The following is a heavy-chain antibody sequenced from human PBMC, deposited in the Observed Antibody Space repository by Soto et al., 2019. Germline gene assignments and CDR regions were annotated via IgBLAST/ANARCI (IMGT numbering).Heavy chain of an antibody. CDR2: IIPILGTP. Sequence: SVKVSCKVSGDTFSTYSISWVRQAPGQGLEWLGGIIPILGTPSYAQSFQGRVTITADKSTSTAYMELSSLRSEDTAVYYCARERSRYDRSGYYRPDYWGQGTLVTVSS. CDR1: GDTFSTYS. D-gene: IGHD3-22*01. CDR3: ARERSRYDRSGYYRPDY. V-gene: IGHV1-69*08. J-gene: IGHJ4*02.